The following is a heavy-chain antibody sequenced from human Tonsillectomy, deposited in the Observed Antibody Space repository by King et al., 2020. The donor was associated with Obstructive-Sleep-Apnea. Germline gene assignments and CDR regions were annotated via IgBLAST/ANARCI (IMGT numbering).Heavy chain of an antibody. CDR2: IDPSDSYT. D-gene: IGHD6-13*01. CDR3: ARQYSSSWYGDFDY. V-gene: IGHV5-10-1*01. J-gene: IGHJ4*02. CDR1: GYTFSRYW. Sequence: QLVQSGAEVKKPGESLRISCKGSGYTFSRYWITWVRQMPGKGLEWMGRIDPSDSYTNYSPSLQGHVTISTDNSISTAYLQWSSLKASDTAMYYCARQYSSSWYGDFDYWGQGTLVTVSS.